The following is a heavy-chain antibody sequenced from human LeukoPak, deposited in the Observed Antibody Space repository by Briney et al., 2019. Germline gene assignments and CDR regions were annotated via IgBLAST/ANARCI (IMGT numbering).Heavy chain of an antibody. CDR3: ARDGRRGYDYNSGDFDF. J-gene: IGHJ4*02. Sequence: ASVKVSCKASGYTFTAYYIHWLRQVPGQGLEWMGWINPNTGGTNYAQKFQGRVTMTRDTSVSTAYMEVSRLRFDDTGVYYCARDGRRGYDYNSGDFDFWGQGTLVTVSS. D-gene: IGHD3-22*01. CDR2: INPNTGGT. CDR1: GYTFTAYY. V-gene: IGHV1-2*02.